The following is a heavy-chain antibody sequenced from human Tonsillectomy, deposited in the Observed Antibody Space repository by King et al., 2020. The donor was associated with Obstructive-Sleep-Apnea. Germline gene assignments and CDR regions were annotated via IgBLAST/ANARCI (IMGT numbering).Heavy chain of an antibody. CDR2: IKSKTDGGTT. Sequence: VQLVESGGGLVKPGGSLRLSCAASGFTFSNAWMSWVRQVPGKGLEWVGRIKSKTDGGTTDYAAPVKGRFTISRDDSKNTLYLQMNSLKTEDTAVYYCTTDPSITIFGVVTTDAFDIWGQGTMVTVSS. D-gene: IGHD3-3*01. CDR1: GFTFSNAW. J-gene: IGHJ3*02. CDR3: TTDPSITIFGVVTTDAFDI. V-gene: IGHV3-15*01.